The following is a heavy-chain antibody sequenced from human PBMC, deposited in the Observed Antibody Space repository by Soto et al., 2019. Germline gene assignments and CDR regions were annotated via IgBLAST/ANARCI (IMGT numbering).Heavy chain of an antibody. CDR3: ASARHIGP. J-gene: IGHJ5*02. CDR2: VKQDGSER. CDR1: GFTFGNYW. D-gene: IGHD2-21*01. V-gene: IGHV3-7*01. Sequence: GGSLRLSCAASGFTFGNYWMSWVRQAPGKGPEWVANVKQDGSERNYVDSVKGRFTISRDNAENSLYLQMNSLRVEDTGVYYCASARHIGPWGQGTLVTVSS.